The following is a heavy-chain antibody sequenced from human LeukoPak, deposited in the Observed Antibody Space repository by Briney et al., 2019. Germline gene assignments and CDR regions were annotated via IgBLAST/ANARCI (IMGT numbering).Heavy chain of an antibody. CDR3: AREISRTGAFDI. D-gene: IGHD3-3*02. CDR2: IYSGGST. CDR1: GFTVSSNY. V-gene: IGHV3-53*05. Sequence: PGGSLRLSCAASGFTVSSNYMSWVRQAPGKGLEWVSVIYSGGSTYYADSVKSRSTISRDNSKNTLYLQMNSLRAEDTAVYYCAREISRTGAFDIWGQGTMVTVSS. J-gene: IGHJ3*02.